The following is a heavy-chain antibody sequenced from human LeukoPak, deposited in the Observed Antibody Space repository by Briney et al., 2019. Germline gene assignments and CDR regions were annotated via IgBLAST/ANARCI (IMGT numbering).Heavy chain of an antibody. J-gene: IGHJ4*02. V-gene: IGHV4-4*02. CDR3: ARKGPATIADY. Sequence: SETLSLTCAVSGGFISSGNWWGWFRQPPGKGLEWIGEIHHSVGTNYNPSLKSRVAISMDKSKNQFSLDVTSMTAADTAMYYCARKGPATIADYWGRGTLVTVSS. CDR1: GGFISSGNW. CDR2: IHHSVGT. D-gene: IGHD4-11*01.